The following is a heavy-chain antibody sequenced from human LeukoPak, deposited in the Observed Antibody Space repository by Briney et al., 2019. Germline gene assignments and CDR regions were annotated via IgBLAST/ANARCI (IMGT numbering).Heavy chain of an antibody. CDR2: INHGGST. CDR3: ARSYGDY. Sequence: SETLSLTCAVYGGAFSGYFWTWIRQPPGKGLEWIGEINHGGSTNYNPSLKSRVTISVDTSKNHFSLKLSSVTAADTAVYYCARSYGDYWGQGTLVTVSS. V-gene: IGHV4-34*01. D-gene: IGHD4-17*01. J-gene: IGHJ4*02. CDR1: GGAFSGYF.